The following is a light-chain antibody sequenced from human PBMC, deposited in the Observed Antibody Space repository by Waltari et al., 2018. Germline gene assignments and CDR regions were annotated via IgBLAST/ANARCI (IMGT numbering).Light chain of an antibody. CDR2: GAS. CDR1: QSVNNY. J-gene: IGKJ3*01. Sequence: EMVLPQSPGTLSLSPGERATLSCRASQSVNNYLAWFQQKPGQAPRLLIHGASSRATGIPDRISGSGSGTDFTLTISGLEPQDFAVYYCQQYSSSPLTFGPGTKVDIK. CDR3: QQYSSSPLT. V-gene: IGKV3-20*01.